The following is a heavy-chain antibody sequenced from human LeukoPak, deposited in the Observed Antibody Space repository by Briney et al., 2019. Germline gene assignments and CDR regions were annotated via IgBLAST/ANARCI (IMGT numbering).Heavy chain of an antibody. V-gene: IGHV1-69*05. D-gene: IGHD3-10*01. CDR3: ARDPDGYNWFDP. CDR2: IIPIFGTA. CDR1: GGTFCSYA. J-gene: IGHJ5*02. Sequence: TVKVSCKASGGTFCSYAISWVRQAPGQGLEWMGGIIPIFGTANYAQKFQGRVTITTDESTSTAYMELSSLRSEDTAVYYCARDPDGYNWFDPWGQGTLVTVSS.